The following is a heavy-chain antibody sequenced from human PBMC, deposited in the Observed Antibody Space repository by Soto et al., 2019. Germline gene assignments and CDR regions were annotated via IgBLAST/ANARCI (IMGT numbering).Heavy chain of an antibody. J-gene: IGHJ6*02. CDR1: GGSVSSGSYY. D-gene: IGHD6-19*01. Sequence: QVQLQESGPGLVKPSETLSLTCTVSGGSVSSGSYYWSRIRQPPGKGLEWIRYIYYSGSTNYNPSLKSRVTISVYTSKNQFSLKLSSVTAADTAVYYCARGIEGWYQGRYYYGMDVWGQGTTVTVSS. CDR3: ARGIEGWYQGRYYYGMDV. V-gene: IGHV4-61*01. CDR2: IYYSGST.